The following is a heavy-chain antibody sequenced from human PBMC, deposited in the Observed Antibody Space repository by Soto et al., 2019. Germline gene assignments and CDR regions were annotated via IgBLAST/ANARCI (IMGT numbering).Heavy chain of an antibody. V-gene: IGHV1-69*13. Sequence: ASVKVSCKASGGTFGSYASSWVRQAPGQGLEWMGGIIPIFGTANYAQKFQGRVTITADESTSTAYMELSSLRSEDTAVYYCASSPVDAHGDYHAAFDIWRHGTMVTVSS. J-gene: IGHJ3*02. CDR1: GGTFGSYA. CDR3: ASSPVDAHGDYHAAFDI. CDR2: IIPIFGTA. D-gene: IGHD4-17*01.